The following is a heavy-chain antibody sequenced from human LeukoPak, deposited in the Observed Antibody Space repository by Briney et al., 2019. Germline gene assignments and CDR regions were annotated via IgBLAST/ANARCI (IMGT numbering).Heavy chain of an antibody. D-gene: IGHD2-21*01. Sequence: PGGSLRLSCAASGFTFSSYWVHWVRQAPGKGLVWVSRINSDGSSTNYADSVKGRFTISRDNAKNTLCLQVNSLRAEDTAVYYCATQNHYSLDYWGQGTLVTVSS. CDR3: ATQNHYSLDY. CDR2: INSDGSST. V-gene: IGHV3-74*01. CDR1: GFTFSSYW. J-gene: IGHJ4*02.